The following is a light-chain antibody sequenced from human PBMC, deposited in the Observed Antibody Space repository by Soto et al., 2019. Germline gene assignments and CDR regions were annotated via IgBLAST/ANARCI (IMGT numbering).Light chain of an antibody. CDR1: QSISGNY. CDR3: QQYGTSRMYS. Sequence: EIVLTQSPGTLSLSPGERATLSCRASQSISGNYLAWYQQTPGQAPRLLIYGASSRATGIPHRLSGSGSGTDFTRTISRLGPEDFAVYYCQQYGTSRMYSFGQGTKLEIK. CDR2: GAS. V-gene: IGKV3-20*01. J-gene: IGKJ2*01.